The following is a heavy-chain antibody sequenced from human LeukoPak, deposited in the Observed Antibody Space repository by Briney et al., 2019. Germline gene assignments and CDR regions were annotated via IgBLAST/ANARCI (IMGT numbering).Heavy chain of an antibody. J-gene: IGHJ6*02. V-gene: IGHV3-21*01. Sequence: GGSLRLSCVASGFTFRSYSMNWVRQAPGMGLEWVSSISTSSSHIYYADSVEGRFTISRDNAKSSLYLQMNSLRAEDTAVYYCVRSYYGMDVWGQGTTVSVSS. CDR2: ISTSSSHI. CDR1: GFTFRSYS. CDR3: VRSYYGMDV.